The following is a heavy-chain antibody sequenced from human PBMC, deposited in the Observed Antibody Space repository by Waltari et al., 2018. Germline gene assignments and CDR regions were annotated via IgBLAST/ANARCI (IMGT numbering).Heavy chain of an antibody. Sequence: QVQLVESGGGVVQPGRSLRLSCAASGFTFSSYGMHWVRQAPGKGLEWVAVIWYDGSNKDYADSVKGRFTISRDNSKNTLYLQMNSLRAEDTAVYYCARVVYYYGMDVWGQGTTVTVSS. CDR3: ARVVYYYGMDV. CDR2: IWYDGSNK. V-gene: IGHV3-33*01. J-gene: IGHJ6*02. CDR1: GFTFSSYG.